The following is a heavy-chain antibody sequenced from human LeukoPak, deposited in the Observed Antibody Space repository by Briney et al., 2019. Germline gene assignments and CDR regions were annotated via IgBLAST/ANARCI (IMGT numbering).Heavy chain of an antibody. Sequence: SETLSLTCTVSGDSISSFYWNWIRQPPGKGLERVGYITYSGSTNYDPSLKSRVTISVDTSKNQFSLQLDSVTAADTAVYYCATMPKTTGTCWFDYWGRGTLVTVSS. J-gene: IGHJ4*02. CDR3: ATMPKTTGTCWFDY. D-gene: IGHD4-17*01. CDR2: ITYSGST. CDR1: GDSISSFY. V-gene: IGHV4-59*01.